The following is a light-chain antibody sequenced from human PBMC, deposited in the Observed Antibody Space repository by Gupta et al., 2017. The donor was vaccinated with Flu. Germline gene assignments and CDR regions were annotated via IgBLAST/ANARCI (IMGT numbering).Light chain of an antibody. CDR2: DTS. Sequence: ETVLTQSPGTLSLSPGERATLSCSASQSVSNYLAWYQHKPGQAPRLLAYDTSNRATGIPARFSGSGSGTDFTLTISDLEPEDSAVYYCQQRVNWPIRFGQGTRMEIK. V-gene: IGKV3-11*01. CDR1: QSVSNY. J-gene: IGKJ5*01. CDR3: QQRVNWPIR.